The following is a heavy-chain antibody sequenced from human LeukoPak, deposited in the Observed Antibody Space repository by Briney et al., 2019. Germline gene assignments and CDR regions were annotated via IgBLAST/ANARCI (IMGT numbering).Heavy chain of an antibody. Sequence: GGSLRLSCAASGFIFSSYSVNWVRQAPGKGLEWVSAISGSGGSTYYADSVKGRFTISRDNSKNTLYLQMNSLRAEDTAAYYCARDGNAAAGTRFYFDSWGQGSLVTVSS. CDR1: GFIFSSYS. J-gene: IGHJ4*02. V-gene: IGHV3-23*01. D-gene: IGHD6-13*01. CDR2: ISGSGGST. CDR3: ARDGNAAAGTRFYFDS.